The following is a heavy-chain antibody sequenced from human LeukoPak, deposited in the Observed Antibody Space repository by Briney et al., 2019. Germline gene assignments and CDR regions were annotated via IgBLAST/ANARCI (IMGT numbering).Heavy chain of an antibody. J-gene: IGHJ4*02. V-gene: IGHV3-23*01. CDR3: AKTDIVVVPGGGFDY. Sequence: GGSLRLSCVASGFTFSSYSMNWVRQAPGKGLEWVSAISGSGGSTYYADSVKGRFTISRDNSKNTLYLQMNSLRAEDTAVYYCAKTDIVVVPGGGFDYWGQGTLVTVSS. CDR1: GFTFSSYS. D-gene: IGHD2-2*01. CDR2: ISGSGGST.